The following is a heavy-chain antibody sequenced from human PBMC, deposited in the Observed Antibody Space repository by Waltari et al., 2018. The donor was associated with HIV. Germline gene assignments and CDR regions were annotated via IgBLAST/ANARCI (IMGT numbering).Heavy chain of an antibody. CDR2: IKQDGSEK. V-gene: IGHV3-7*01. CDR3: AREQGFDY. J-gene: IGHJ4*02. CDR1: GFTVGSYW. Sequence: EVQLVESGGGLVQPGGSLRLSCAASGFTVGSYWMSWVRQAPGKGLEWVANIKQDGSEKYYVDSVKGRFTISRDNAKNSLYLQMNSLRAEDTAVYYCAREQGFDYWGQGTLVTVSS.